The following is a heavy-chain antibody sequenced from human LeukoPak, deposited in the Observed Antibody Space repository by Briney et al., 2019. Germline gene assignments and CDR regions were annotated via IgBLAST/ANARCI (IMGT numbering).Heavy chain of an antibody. Sequence: GGSLRLSCAASGFTLSDYYMSWIRQAPGKGLEWVSGLRNSDGRTYYADSVRGRFTISRDNSKNTLYLQMNSLRAEDTALYYCAKGLERESRLDSWGQGTLVTVSS. CDR3: AKGLERESRLDS. V-gene: IGHV3-23*01. J-gene: IGHJ4*02. CDR2: LRNSDGRT. D-gene: IGHD1-1*01. CDR1: GFTLSDYY.